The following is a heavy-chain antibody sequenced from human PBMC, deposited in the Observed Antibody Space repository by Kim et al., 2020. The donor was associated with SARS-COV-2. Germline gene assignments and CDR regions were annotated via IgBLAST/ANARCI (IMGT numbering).Heavy chain of an antibody. CDR3: ARAGYGSGSRYYFDY. D-gene: IGHD3-10*01. J-gene: IGHJ4*02. V-gene: IGHV3-64*01. Sequence: NSVKGRFTISRENSKNTLYLQMGSLRAEDMAVYYCARAGYGSGSRYYFDYWGQGTLVTVSS.